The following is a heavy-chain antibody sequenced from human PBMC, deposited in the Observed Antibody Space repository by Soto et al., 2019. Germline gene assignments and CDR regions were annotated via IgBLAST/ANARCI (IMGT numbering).Heavy chain of an antibody. Sequence: QVQLQESGPGLVKPSQTLSLTCTVSGGSISSGGYYWSWIRQHPGKGLEWIGYIYYSGSTYYNPSLXIXVXIXIDTSKNQFSLKLSSVTAADTAVYYCARRYSSGFDYWGQGTLVTVSS. J-gene: IGHJ4*02. V-gene: IGHV4-31*03. CDR3: ARRYSSGFDY. D-gene: IGHD6-19*01. CDR1: GGSISSGGYY. CDR2: IYYSGST.